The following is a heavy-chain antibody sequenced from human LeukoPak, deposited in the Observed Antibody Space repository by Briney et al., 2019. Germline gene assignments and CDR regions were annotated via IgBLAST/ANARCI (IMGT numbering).Heavy chain of an antibody. V-gene: IGHV1-2*02. CDR3: ARGDYSNPFGY. Sequence: ASVKVSCKASGYTFTGYYVHWVRQSPGQGLEWMGWINPNSGGTNYAQKFQGRVTMTSDTSTSTAYMELRSLRSDDTAVYYCARGDYSNPFGYWGQGTLVTVSS. D-gene: IGHD4-11*01. CDR2: INPNSGGT. CDR1: GYTFTGYY. J-gene: IGHJ4*02.